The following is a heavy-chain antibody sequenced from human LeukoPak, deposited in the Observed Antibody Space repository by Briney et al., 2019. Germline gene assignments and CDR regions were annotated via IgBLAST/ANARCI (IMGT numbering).Heavy chain of an antibody. CDR2: IYTSGST. CDR1: GGSISSYY. D-gene: IGHD3-16*02. CDR3: ARHEPVSTDYFDY. Sequence: WGTLALTCTVSGGSISSYYWSWIRQPAGKGLGWIGRIYTSGSTNYNPSLKSRVTMSVDTSKNQFSLKLSSVTAADTAVYYCARHEPVSTDYFDYWGQGTLVTVSS. J-gene: IGHJ4*02. V-gene: IGHV4-4*07.